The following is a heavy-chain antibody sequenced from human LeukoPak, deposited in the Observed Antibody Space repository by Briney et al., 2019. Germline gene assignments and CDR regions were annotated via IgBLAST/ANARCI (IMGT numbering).Heavy chain of an antibody. Sequence: GASLQISCEGSGYSFSNYWIGWVRPMPGKGLEWMGIIYPGDSETRYSPSFQGLATISVDKSISTAYLQWSSLKASDTAMYYCAIPPGYCGNDCSFDHWGQGTLVTVSS. CDR1: GYSFSNYW. CDR2: IYPGDSET. D-gene: IGHD2-21*02. J-gene: IGHJ4*02. CDR3: AIPPGYCGNDCSFDH. V-gene: IGHV5-51*01.